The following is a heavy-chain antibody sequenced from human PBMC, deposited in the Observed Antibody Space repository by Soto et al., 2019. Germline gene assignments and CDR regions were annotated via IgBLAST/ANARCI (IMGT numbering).Heavy chain of an antibody. CDR3: AKDTSPGGIVVVPAATGFDAFDI. V-gene: IGHV3-9*01. J-gene: IGHJ3*02. Sequence: GGSLRLSCAASGFTFDDYAMHWVRQAPGKGLEWVSGFSCNSGSIGYADSVKVRFTISRDNAKNSLYLQMNSLRAEDTALYYCAKDTSPGGIVVVPAATGFDAFDIWGQGTMVTVSS. D-gene: IGHD2-2*01. CDR1: GFTFDDYA. CDR2: FSCNSGSI.